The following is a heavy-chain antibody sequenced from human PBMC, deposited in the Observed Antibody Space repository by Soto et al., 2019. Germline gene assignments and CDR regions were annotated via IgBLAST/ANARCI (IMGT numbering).Heavy chain of an antibody. V-gene: IGHV4-61*01. CDR1: GGSVSSGSHY. Sequence: PSETLSLTCTVSGGSVSSGSHYWSWIRQPPGKGLEWIGYIYYSGSTNYNPSLKSRVTISVDTSKNQFSLKLSSVTAADTAVYYCASGGYCSGGSCLGPIFDYWGQGTLVTVSS. D-gene: IGHD2-15*01. J-gene: IGHJ4*02. CDR3: ASGGYCSGGSCLGPIFDY. CDR2: IYYSGST.